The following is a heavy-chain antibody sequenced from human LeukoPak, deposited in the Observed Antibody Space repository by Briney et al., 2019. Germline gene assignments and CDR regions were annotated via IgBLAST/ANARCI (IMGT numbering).Heavy chain of an antibody. V-gene: IGHV4-61*02. CDR3: ARGECGVNCPKFNWLDP. J-gene: IGHJ5*02. CDR1: GDSISHGDKY. D-gene: IGHD2-21*01. CDR2: IYGNGRS. Sequence: PSQTLSLTCTVSGDSISHGDKYWTWIRQPAGKGLEWIGRIYGNGRSNSNPSLRSRVSISLDTSKNQFFQELTSVTAADTAVYYCARGECGVNCPKFNWLDPWGQGALVTVSS.